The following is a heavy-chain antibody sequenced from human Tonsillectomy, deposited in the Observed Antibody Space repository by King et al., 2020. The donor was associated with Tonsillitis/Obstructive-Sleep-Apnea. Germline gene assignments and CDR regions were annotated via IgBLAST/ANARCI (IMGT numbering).Heavy chain of an antibody. CDR3: ARPRSGSYADS. J-gene: IGHJ4*02. D-gene: IGHD1-26*01. CDR2: IYPADSDT. CDR1: GYSFTTYW. Sequence: QLVQSGAEVKKPGASLKISCQGFGYSFTTYWIGWVRQMPGRGLEWMGIIYPADSDTRYSPSFQGQVTISADKSINTAYLQWSTLKASDTAMYYCARPRSGSYADSWGQGTLVTVSS. V-gene: IGHV5-51*01.